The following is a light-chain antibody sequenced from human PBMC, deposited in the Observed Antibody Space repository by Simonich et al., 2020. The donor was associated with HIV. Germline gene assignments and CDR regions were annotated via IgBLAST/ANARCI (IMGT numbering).Light chain of an antibody. CDR3: QQRSNWPPSLT. CDR2: GAS. V-gene: IGKV3-15*01. Sequence: EIIMTQSPATLAVSPGERATLSCRASQSISNNLAWYQQKPGQAPRLLIYGASTRATGIPARFSGSGSGTEFTLTISSLEPEDFAVYYCQQRSNWPPSLTFGGGTKVEIK. J-gene: IGKJ4*01. CDR1: QSISNN.